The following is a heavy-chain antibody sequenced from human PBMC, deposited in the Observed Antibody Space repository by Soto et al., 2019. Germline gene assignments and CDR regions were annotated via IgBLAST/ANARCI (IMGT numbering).Heavy chain of an antibody. CDR1: GYTFTSYY. Sequence: QVQLVQSGAEVKKPGASVKVSCKASGYTFTSYYMHWVRQAPGQGLEWMGIINPSGGSTSYAPKFQGKVNMTRGTSTSRVYLELSSLRFEDTAVYYCARAVRFRYFDWLLGYWGQGTLVTVSS. CDR3: ARAVRFRYFDWLLGY. CDR2: INPSGGST. V-gene: IGHV1-46*01. D-gene: IGHD3-9*01. J-gene: IGHJ4*02.